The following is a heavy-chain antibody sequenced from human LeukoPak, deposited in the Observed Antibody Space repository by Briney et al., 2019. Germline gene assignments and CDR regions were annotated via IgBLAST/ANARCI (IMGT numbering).Heavy chain of an antibody. Sequence: PGRSLRLSCAASGFAFSVSAMHWVRQAPGKGLEWVALISYDGSNKYYADSVKGRFTISRDNSKNTLYLEMNSLRAEDTAVYYCAREFTVANQPRFDFWGQGTLVTVSS. J-gene: IGHJ4*02. CDR3: AREFTVANQPRFDF. D-gene: IGHD5-12*01. CDR1: GFAFSVSA. CDR2: ISYDGSNK. V-gene: IGHV3-30-3*01.